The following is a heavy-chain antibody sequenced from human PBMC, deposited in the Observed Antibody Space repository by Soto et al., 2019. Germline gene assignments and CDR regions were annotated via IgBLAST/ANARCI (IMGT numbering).Heavy chain of an antibody. J-gene: IGHJ3*02. CDR2: IYHSGST. V-gene: IGHV4-30-2*01. CDR3: ARESLSSGWYNGFDI. CDR1: ECYLRGGVDS. D-gene: IGHD6-19*01. Sequence: LTYAVSECYLRGGVDSWSWIKQPPGKGLEWIGYIYHSGSTYYNPSLKSRVTISVDRSKNQFSLKLSSVTAADTAVYYCARESLSSGWYNGFDICGQGTMV.